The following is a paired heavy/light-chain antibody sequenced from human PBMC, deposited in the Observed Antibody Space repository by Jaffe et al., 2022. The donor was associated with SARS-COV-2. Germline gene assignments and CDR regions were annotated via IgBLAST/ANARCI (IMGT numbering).Light chain of an antibody. CDR2: RNN. J-gene: IGLJ3*02. CDR1: SSNIGSNF. Sequence: QSVLTQPPSASGTPGQRVTISCSGTSSNIGSNFVYWYQQLPGTAPKLLIYRNNQRPSGVPDRFSGSKSGTSASLAISGLRSEDEADYYCAAWDDSLSGPRVFGGGTKLTVL. CDR3: AAWDDSLSGPRV. V-gene: IGLV1-47*01.
Heavy chain of an antibody. CDR2: IYADGTT. V-gene: IGHV3-53*01. J-gene: IGHJ4*02. CDR1: GFTVSSNY. D-gene: IGHD3-22*01. CDR3: VRDVYWDDNGYPTVFDY. Sequence: EVHLVESGGGLIQPGGSLRLSCAVSGFTVSSNYMSWVRQAPGKGLEWVSVIYADGTTYYADSLRGRFTISRDNSKNSLHLQMTSVRAEDTAVYFCVRDVYWDDNGYPTVFDYWGQGTLVTVSS.